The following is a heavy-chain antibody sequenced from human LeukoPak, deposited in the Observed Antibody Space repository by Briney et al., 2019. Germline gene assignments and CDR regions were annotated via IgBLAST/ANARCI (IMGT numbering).Heavy chain of an antibody. CDR3: GTHAGRTGSDD. D-gene: IGHD3/OR15-3a*01. Sequence: PGGSLRLSCATSGVIFSGYYMSWIRQAPGKGLEWVSYISGSGNDISYADSVKGRFTISRDNAKGSLYLQMNSLRAADTAVYYCGTHAGRTGSDDWGQGTLVTVSS. J-gene: IGHJ4*02. CDR2: ISGSGNDI. CDR1: GVIFSGYY. V-gene: IGHV3-11*01.